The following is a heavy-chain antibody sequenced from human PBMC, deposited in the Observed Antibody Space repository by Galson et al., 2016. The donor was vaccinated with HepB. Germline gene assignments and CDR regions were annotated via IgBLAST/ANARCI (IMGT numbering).Heavy chain of an antibody. CDR3: ARDGQLVREFDS. CDR1: GFTFSIYS. CDR2: ISSTGTYR. Sequence: SLRLSCAGSGFTFSIYSMNWVRQAPGKGLEWVSSISSTGTYRYYADSLKGRFTISRDNAKNSLFLQMNSLRVDDTAVYYCARDGQLVREFDSWGQGTLVTISS. D-gene: IGHD6-6*01. V-gene: IGHV3-21*01. J-gene: IGHJ4*02.